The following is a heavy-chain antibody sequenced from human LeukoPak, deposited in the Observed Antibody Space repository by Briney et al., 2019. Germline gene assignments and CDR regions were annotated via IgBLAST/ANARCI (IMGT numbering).Heavy chain of an antibody. V-gene: IGHV3-33*01. D-gene: IGHD3-22*01. Sequence: QVGGSLRLSCTASGFTFSDYGMHWVRQPPGKGLEWVAIIWYDGSNKTYEDSVKGRFTISRDNSKNTLYLQMNSLRAEDTAVYYCARGVDYYENSGTIDYWGQGTLVTVSS. CDR2: IWYDGSNK. J-gene: IGHJ4*02. CDR1: GFTFSDYG. CDR3: ARGVDYYENSGTIDY.